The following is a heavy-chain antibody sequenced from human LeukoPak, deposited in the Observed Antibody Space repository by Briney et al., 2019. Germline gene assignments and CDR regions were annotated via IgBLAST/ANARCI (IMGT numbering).Heavy chain of an antibody. CDR2: IYYSGST. Sequence: SETLSLTCTVSDGSISSFYWSWIRQPPGKGLEWIGYIYYSGSTNYNPSLKSRVTISVDTSKNQFSLKLSSVTAADTAVYYCARHNLDDYGDPHDAFDIWGQGTMVTVSS. CDR3: ARHNLDDYGDPHDAFDI. V-gene: IGHV4-59*08. J-gene: IGHJ3*02. D-gene: IGHD4-17*01. CDR1: DGSISSFY.